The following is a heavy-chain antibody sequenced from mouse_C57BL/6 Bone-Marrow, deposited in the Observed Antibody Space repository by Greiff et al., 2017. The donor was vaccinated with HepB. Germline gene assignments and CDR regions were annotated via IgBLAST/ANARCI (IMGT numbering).Heavy chain of an antibody. CDR3: VTTVVADAMDY. CDR1: GYAFSSSW. CDR2: IYPGDGDT. D-gene: IGHD1-1*01. Sequence: VQLQQSGPELVKPGASVKISCKASGYAFSSSWMNWVKQRPGKGLEWIGRIYPGDGDTNYNGKFKGKATLTADKSSSTAYMQLSSLTSEDSAVYFCVTTVVADAMDYWGQGTSVTVSS. V-gene: IGHV1-82*01. J-gene: IGHJ4*01.